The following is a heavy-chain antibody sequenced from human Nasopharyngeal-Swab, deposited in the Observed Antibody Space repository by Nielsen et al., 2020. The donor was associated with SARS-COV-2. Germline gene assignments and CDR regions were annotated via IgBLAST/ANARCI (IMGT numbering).Heavy chain of an antibody. CDR3: ARGGFTYYYGSGSFDY. CDR1: GGSFSGYY. V-gene: IGHV4-34*01. J-gene: IGHJ4*02. D-gene: IGHD3-10*01. CDR2: INHSGST. Sequence: SQILSLTCAVYGGSFSGYYWSWIRQPPGKGLEWIGEINHSGSTNYNPSLKSRVTISVDTSKNQFSLKLSSVTAADTAVYYCARGGFTYYYGSGSFDYWGQGTLVTVSS.